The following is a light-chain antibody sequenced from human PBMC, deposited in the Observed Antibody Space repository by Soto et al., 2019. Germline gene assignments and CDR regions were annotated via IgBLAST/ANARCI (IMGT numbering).Light chain of an antibody. J-gene: IGLJ3*02. CDR1: SGHSSYA. Sequence: QAVLTQPPSASASLGASVKLTCTLSSGHSSYAIAWHQQQPEKGPRYLMKLNSDGSHNKGDGIPDRFSGSSSGAERYLTISSLQSEDEADYCCQTWGTGIQVFGGGTKLTVL. V-gene: IGLV4-69*01. CDR3: QTWGTGIQV. CDR2: LNSDGSH.